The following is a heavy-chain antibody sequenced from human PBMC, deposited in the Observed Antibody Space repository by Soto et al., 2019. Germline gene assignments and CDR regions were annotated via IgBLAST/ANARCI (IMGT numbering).Heavy chain of an antibody. Sequence: PSETLSLTCSVSCGYISGSDYYWGWIRQSPGKGLEWIGSIYHTGETYYKSSLKSRISISVDTSKNQFYLQLRSLTAADTAVYYCASKGYRIWGQGTQVTVSS. D-gene: IGHD3-16*02. CDR3: ASKGYRI. J-gene: IGHJ1*01. CDR2: IYHTGET. CDR1: CGYISGSDYY. V-gene: IGHV4-39*01.